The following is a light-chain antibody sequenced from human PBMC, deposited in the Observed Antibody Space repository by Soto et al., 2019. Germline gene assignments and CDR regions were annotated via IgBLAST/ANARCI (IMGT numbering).Light chain of an antibody. CDR2: GAS. CDR3: QDYNNWPPMNT. V-gene: IGKV3-15*01. CDR1: QRVSSK. Sequence: EIVMTQSPATLYASPGERATLSCTASQRVSSKLAWYQQKPGQAPRLLIYGASTRATGIPSRFSGSGSGTEFTITISSLESEDFAVYYCQDYNNWPPMNTFGQGAKLEIK. J-gene: IGKJ2*01.